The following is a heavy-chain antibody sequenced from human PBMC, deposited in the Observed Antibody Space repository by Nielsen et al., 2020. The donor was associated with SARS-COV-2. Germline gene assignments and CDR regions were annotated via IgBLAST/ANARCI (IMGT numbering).Heavy chain of an antibody. J-gene: IGHJ3*02. D-gene: IGHD2-2*02. Sequence: WVRQAPGQRLEWMGWINAGNGNTKYSQKFQGRVTITRDTSASTAYMELSSLRSEDTAVYYCARLGCSSTSCYNGGAFDIWGQGTMVTVSS. V-gene: IGHV1-3*01. CDR2: INAGNGNT. CDR3: ARLGCSSTSCYNGGAFDI.